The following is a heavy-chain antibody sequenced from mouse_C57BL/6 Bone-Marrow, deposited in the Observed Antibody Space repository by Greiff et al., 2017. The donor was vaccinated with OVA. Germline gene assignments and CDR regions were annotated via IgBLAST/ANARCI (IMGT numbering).Heavy chain of an antibody. CDR2: IYPGDGDT. J-gene: IGHJ1*03. D-gene: IGHD1-1*01. CDR3: ARRGDYYGSSYVYWYFDV. CDR1: GYAFSSSW. Sequence: QVQLKQSGPELVKPGASVKISCKASGYAFSSSWMNWVKQRPGKGLEWIGRIYPGDGDTNYNGKFKGKATLTADKSSSTAYMQLSSLTSEDSAVYFGARRGDYYGSSYVYWYFDVWGTGTTVTVSS. V-gene: IGHV1-82*01.